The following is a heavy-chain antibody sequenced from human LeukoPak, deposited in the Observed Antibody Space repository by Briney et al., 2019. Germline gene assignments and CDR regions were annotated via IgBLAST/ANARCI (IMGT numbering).Heavy chain of an antibody. CDR1: GFTVSSNY. V-gene: IGHV3-53*01. D-gene: IGHD3-10*01. Sequence: LAGGSLRLSCAASGFTVSSNYMSWVRQAPGKGLEWVSVIYSGGSTYYADSVKGRFTISRDNSKNTLYLQMNSLRAGDTAVYYCARVLKLLWFGKGAFDIWGQGTMVTVSS. J-gene: IGHJ3*02. CDR3: ARVLKLLWFGKGAFDI. CDR2: IYSGGST.